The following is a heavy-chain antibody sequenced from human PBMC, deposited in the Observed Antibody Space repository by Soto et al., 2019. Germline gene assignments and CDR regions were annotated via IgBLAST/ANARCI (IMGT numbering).Heavy chain of an antibody. V-gene: IGHV4-59*02. D-gene: IGHD6-13*01. CDR2: IYYNGNT. Sequence: TSETLSLTCSVSGGSVSGYYWIWIRQLPGKGLEWIGHIYYNGNTNYNPSLKGRITISVDTSKNQFSLNLNSATAADTAVYYCARETAASGLPFDPWGQGTLVTAPQ. J-gene: IGHJ5*02. CDR1: GGSVSGYY. CDR3: ARETAASGLPFDP.